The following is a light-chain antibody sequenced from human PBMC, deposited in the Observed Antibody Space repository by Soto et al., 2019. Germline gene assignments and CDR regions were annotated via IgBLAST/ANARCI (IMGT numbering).Light chain of an antibody. J-gene: IGKJ5*01. V-gene: IGKV1-12*01. CDR2: TAS. CDR3: QQAASFPIT. CDR1: QGVSTW. Sequence: DIQMTQSPSSVSASVGDRVTITCRASQGVSTWLAWYQQKPGKAPNXXIYTASSLQSGVPSRFSGSGSGTDFTLTINGLQPEDFATYYCQQAASFPITFGQGTRLEIK.